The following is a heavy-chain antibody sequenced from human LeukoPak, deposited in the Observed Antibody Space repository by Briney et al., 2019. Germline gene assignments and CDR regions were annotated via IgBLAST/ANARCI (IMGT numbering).Heavy chain of an antibody. CDR2: MNPNSGNT. CDR3: AKTDYYYDSSGYLSRPFDY. CDR1: GYTFTSYD. J-gene: IGHJ4*02. V-gene: IGHV1-8*01. Sequence: ASVKVSCKASGYTFTSYDINWVRQATGQGLEWMGWMNPNSGNTGYAQKFQGRVTMTRNTSISTAYMELSSLRSEDTAVYYCAKTDYYYDSSGYLSRPFDYWGQGTLVTVSA. D-gene: IGHD3-22*01.